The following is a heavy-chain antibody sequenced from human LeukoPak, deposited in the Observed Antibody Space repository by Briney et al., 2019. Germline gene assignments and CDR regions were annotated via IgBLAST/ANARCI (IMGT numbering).Heavy chain of an antibody. Sequence: PGGSLRLSCAASGFTFSSYGMHWVRQAPGKGLEWVAVISYDGSNKYYADSVKGRFTISRDNSKNTLYLQMNSLRAEDTAVYYCARDLWQNYYYYYMDVWGKGTTVTISS. J-gene: IGHJ6*03. CDR2: ISYDGSNK. CDR3: ARDLWQNYYYYYMDV. V-gene: IGHV3-30*03. CDR1: GFTFSSYG. D-gene: IGHD3-16*01.